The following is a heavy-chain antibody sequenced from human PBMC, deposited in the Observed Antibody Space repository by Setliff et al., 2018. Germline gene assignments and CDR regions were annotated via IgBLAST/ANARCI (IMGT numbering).Heavy chain of an antibody. V-gene: IGHV4-4*07. CDR3: AREQWLDPPGYYYMDV. D-gene: IGHD6-19*01. CDR2: IYIGGSA. CDR1: GGSISSYY. J-gene: IGHJ6*03. Sequence: KPSETLSLTCTVSGGSISSYYWSWIRQPAGKGLEWIGHIYIGGSANYNPSLKSRVTMSIDTPKNQFSLKLNSVTAADMAVYYCAREQWLDPPGYYYMDVWAKGTTVTVSS.